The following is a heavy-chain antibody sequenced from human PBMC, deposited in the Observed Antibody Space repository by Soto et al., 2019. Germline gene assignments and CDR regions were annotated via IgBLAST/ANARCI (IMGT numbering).Heavy chain of an antibody. V-gene: IGHV3-30-3*01. CDR2: ISHDGINK. CDR3: ARDMDSSDYFVKWFEP. D-gene: IGHD6-19*01. CDR1: GFSFSSYA. Sequence: GGSLRLSCTASGFSFSSYAMYWFRQPPGKGLEWVAVISHDGINKHYADSVKGRVTVSRDNSNHSLDLQLNSLRGEDTAMYYCARDMDSSDYFVKWFEPSGPGTLVTVSS. J-gene: IGHJ5*02.